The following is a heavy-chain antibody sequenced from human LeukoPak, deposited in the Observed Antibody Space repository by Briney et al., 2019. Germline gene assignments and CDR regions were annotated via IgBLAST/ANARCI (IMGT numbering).Heavy chain of an antibody. CDR3: ARRARAIPIYY. Sequence: ASVKVSCKASGGSFSNYAVSWVRQAPGQGLEWMGGIIPLFGSAIYAQKFQGRVTITTDEFTTTAYMELSSLTSDDTAVCYCARRARAIPIYYGGQGTLVTVSS. J-gene: IGHJ4*02. D-gene: IGHD2-21*01. V-gene: IGHV1-69*05. CDR1: GGSFSNYA. CDR2: IIPLFGSA.